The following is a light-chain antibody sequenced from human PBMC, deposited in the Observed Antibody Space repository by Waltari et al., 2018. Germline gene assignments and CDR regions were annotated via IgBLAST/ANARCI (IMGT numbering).Light chain of an antibody. CDR3: SSYTTTSTYV. CDR1: SSDIGRYYY. V-gene: IGLV2-14*03. Sequence: QSALTQPASVSGSPGQSITISCTGTSSDIGRYYYVSWYQHHPGKAPKLMIFDVNERPSWVSNRFSGSKSGNAASLTISGLQAEDEAHYYCSSYTTTSTYVFGTGTKVTVL. J-gene: IGLJ1*01. CDR2: DVN.